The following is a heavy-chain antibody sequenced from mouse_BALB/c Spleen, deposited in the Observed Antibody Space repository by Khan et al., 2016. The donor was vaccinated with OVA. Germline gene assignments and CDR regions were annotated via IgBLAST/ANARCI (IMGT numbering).Heavy chain of an antibody. CDR1: GYTFTSYW. CDR2: IYPGNSDT. Sequence: VELVEPGTVLARPGTSVKMSCKASGYTFTSYWMHWVKQRPGQGLEWIGAIYPGNSDTSYNQKFKGKAKLTAVTSTSTAYTELSSLTNEDSAVYYCKRFGYLFANWGQGTLVTVSA. CDR3: KRFGYLFAN. V-gene: IGHV1-5*01. J-gene: IGHJ3*01. D-gene: IGHD2-2*01.